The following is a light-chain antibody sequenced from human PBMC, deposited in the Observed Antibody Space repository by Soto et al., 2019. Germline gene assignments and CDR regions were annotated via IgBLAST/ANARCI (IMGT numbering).Light chain of an antibody. V-gene: IGLV1-51*02. CDR3: GTWDSSLSAYV. CDR1: SSNIGNHL. Sequence: QSVLTQPPSISAAPGQKVTISCSGSSSNIGNHLVSRYQQFPGTAPKLLIYENNKRPSGIPDRFSGSKSGTSATLGITGIQTGDEADYYCGTWDSSLSAYVFGTGTKVTVL. CDR2: ENN. J-gene: IGLJ1*01.